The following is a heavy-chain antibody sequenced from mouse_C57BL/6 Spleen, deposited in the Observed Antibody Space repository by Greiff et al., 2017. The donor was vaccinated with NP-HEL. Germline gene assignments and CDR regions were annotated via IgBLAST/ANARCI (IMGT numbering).Heavy chain of an antibody. D-gene: IGHD1-1*01. CDR1: GYTFTDYN. J-gene: IGHJ1*03. Sequence: VQLQQSGPELVKPGASVKIPCKASGYTFTDYNMDWVKQSHGKSLEWIGDINPNNGGTIYNQKFKGKATLTVDKSSSTAYMELRSLTSEDTAVYYCARDYYYGSSYRLYFDVWGTGTTVTVAS. V-gene: IGHV1-18*01. CDR2: INPNNGGT. CDR3: ARDYYYGSSYRLYFDV.